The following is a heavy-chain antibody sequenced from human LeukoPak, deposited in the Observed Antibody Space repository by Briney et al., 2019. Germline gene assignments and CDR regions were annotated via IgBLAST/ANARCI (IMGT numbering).Heavy chain of an antibody. Sequence: GGSLSLSCAASGFTSSSYAMSWVRLATGLGLGWVSSLSGSAGITYYADSVKVRFTSSRDNSKNTLYLQMNSLKAEDTAEYYCAKDKYQLLYKVTDAFDIWGQGTMVTVSS. J-gene: IGHJ3*02. V-gene: IGHV3-23*01. CDR2: LSGSAGIT. CDR3: AKDKYQLLYKVTDAFDI. CDR1: GFTSSSYA. D-gene: IGHD2-2*02.